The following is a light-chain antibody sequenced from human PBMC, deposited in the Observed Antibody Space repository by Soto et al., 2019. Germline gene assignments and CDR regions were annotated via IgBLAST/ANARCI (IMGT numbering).Light chain of an antibody. J-gene: IGLJ1*01. CDR1: SSDVGGYNF. V-gene: IGLV2-14*01. CDR3: SSYTNSITRYV. Sequence: QSALTQPASVSGSPGQSITISFTGTSSDVGGYNFVSWYQQHPDKAPKLMIYEVSNRPSGVSNRFSGSKSGNTASLTISGLQADDEANYYCSSYTNSITRYVFGTGTKVTVL. CDR2: EVS.